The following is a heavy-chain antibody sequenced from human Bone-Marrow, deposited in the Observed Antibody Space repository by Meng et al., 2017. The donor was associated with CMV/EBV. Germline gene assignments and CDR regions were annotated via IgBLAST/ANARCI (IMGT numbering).Heavy chain of an antibody. D-gene: IGHD6-13*01. CDR3: TTQYSSPSRDFDY. CDR2: IKSKTDGGTT. J-gene: IGHJ4*02. CDR1: GFTFNNAW. V-gene: IGHV3-15*01. Sequence: SGFTFNNAWRTWVSQAPGKGLEWVGRIKSKTDGGTTDYAAPVKGRFTVSRDDSKYTLYLQMNSLKTEDTAVYYCTTQYSSPSRDFDYWGQGTLVTVSS.